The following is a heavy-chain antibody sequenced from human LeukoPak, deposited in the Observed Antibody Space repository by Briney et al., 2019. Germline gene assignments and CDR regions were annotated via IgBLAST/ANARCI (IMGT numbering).Heavy chain of an antibody. V-gene: IGHV4-4*07. CDR2: IYTSGST. J-gene: IGHJ4*02. CDR1: GGSISSCY. Sequence: SETLSLTCTVSGGSISSCYWSWIRQPAGKGLEWIGRIYTSGSTNYSPSLKSRVTMSVDTSKNQFSLKLSSVTAADTAVYYCAREAGITMVRGVIITIDYWGQGTLVTVSS. CDR3: AREAGITMVRGVIITIDY. D-gene: IGHD3-10*01.